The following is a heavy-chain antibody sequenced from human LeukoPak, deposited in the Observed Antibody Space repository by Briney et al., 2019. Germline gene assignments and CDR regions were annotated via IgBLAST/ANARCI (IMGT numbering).Heavy chain of an antibody. D-gene: IGHD3-3*01. CDR3: VSGFLQWLY. V-gene: IGHV3-7*01. CDR1: GFSFSSYW. CDR2: INPDGSNM. Sequence: GGSLRLSCAASGFSFSSYWMSWVRQAPGKGLEWVANINPDGSNMMYVDSVKGRFTISRDNAKNSLYLQMNNLRAEDTAVYFCVSGFLQWLYWGQGTLVTVSS. J-gene: IGHJ4*02.